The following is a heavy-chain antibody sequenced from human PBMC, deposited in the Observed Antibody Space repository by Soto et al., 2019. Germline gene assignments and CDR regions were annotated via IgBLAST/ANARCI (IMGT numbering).Heavy chain of an antibody. J-gene: IGHJ4*02. CDR3: AHTWLLAFDS. V-gene: IGHV2-5*02. Sequence: QITLKESGPTLVKPTQTLTLTCTYSGISLRTTGVGVGWIRQPPGKALEWLGIIYWDDNKRYSPSLKSRLTLTNDISKGQVVLTMTNMDPVDTATYYCAHTWLLAFDSWGQGTLVIVSS. CDR1: GISLRTTGVG. D-gene: IGHD6-19*01. CDR2: IYWDDNK.